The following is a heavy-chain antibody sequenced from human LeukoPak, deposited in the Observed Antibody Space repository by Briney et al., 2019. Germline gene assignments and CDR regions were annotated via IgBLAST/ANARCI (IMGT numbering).Heavy chain of an antibody. CDR1: GYTFTGYY. CDR2: INPNSGGT. V-gene: IGHV1-2*02. Sequence: ASVKVSCKASGYTFTGYYMHWVRQAPGQGLEWMGWINPNSGGTNYAQKFQGRVTMTRDTSISTAYMELSRLRSDDTAVYYRAREPYYDPGQDYWGQGTLVTVSS. D-gene: IGHD3-3*01. J-gene: IGHJ4*02. CDR3: AREPYYDPGQDY.